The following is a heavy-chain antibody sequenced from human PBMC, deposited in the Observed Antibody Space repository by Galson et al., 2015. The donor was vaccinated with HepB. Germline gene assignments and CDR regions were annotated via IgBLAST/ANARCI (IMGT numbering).Heavy chain of an antibody. CDR3: ARGDGSGDFDY. CDR1: GGSISSGGYS. D-gene: IGHD3-10*01. CDR2: IYHSGST. Sequence: TLSLTCAVSGGSISSGGYSWSWIRQPPGKGLEWIGYIYHSGSTYYNPSLKSRVTISVDRSRNQFSLKLSSVTAADTAVYYCARGDGSGDFDYWGQGTLVTVSS. J-gene: IGHJ4*02. V-gene: IGHV4-30-2*01.